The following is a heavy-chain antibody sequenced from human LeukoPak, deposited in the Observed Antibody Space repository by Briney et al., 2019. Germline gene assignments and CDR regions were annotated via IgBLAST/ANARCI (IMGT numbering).Heavy chain of an antibody. Sequence: GGSLRLSCAASGFTFSSYAMSWVRQAPGKGLEWVSAISGSGGSTYYADSVKGRFTISRDNSKNTLYLQMNSLRAEDTAVYYCAKERDTMVRGVSGPMDVWGQGTTVTVSS. CDR3: AKERDTMVRGVSGPMDV. CDR2: ISGSGGST. J-gene: IGHJ6*02. V-gene: IGHV3-23*01. D-gene: IGHD3-10*01. CDR1: GFTFSSYA.